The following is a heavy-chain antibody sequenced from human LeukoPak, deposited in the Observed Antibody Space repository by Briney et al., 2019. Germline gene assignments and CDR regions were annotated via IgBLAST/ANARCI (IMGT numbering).Heavy chain of an antibody. CDR3: ARTNDYYYDSSGYIDY. CDR1: GGTFSSYA. CDR2: IIPIFGIA. D-gene: IGHD3-22*01. Sequence: SVKVSCKASGGTFSSYAISWVRQAPGQGLEWMGRIIPIFGIANYAQKFQGRVAITADKSTSTAYMELSSLRSEDTAVYYCARTNDYYYDSSGYIDYWGQGTLVTVSS. J-gene: IGHJ4*02. V-gene: IGHV1-69*04.